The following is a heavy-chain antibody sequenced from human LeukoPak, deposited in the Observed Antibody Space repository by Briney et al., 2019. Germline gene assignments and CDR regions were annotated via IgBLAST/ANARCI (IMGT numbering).Heavy chain of an antibody. Sequence: MPSETLSLTCAVYGGSFSGYYWSWIRQPPGKGLEWIGEINHSGSTNYNPSLKSRVTISGDTSKNQFSLKLSSVTAADTAVYYCARGNLPIVVVVAATRWFDYWGQGTLVTVSS. J-gene: IGHJ4*02. CDR1: GGSFSGYY. CDR3: ARGNLPIVVVVAATRWFDY. D-gene: IGHD2-15*01. CDR2: INHSGST. V-gene: IGHV4-34*01.